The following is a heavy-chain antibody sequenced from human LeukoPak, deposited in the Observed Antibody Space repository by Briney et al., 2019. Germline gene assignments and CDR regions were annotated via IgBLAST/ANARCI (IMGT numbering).Heavy chain of an antibody. V-gene: IGHV4-59*08. CDR2: IYYSGST. CDR1: GGSISNDY. Sequence: PSETLSLTCTVSGGSISNDYWTWLRQPPGKGLEWIGHIYYSGSTNYNPSLRSRVTISVDTSKNQFSLKLRSVTAADTAVYYCVRLRNAFDIWGQGTMVTASS. CDR3: VRLRNAFDI. J-gene: IGHJ3*02.